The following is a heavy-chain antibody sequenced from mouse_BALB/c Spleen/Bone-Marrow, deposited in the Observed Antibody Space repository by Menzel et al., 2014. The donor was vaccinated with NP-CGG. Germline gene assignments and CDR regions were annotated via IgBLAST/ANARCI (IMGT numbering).Heavy chain of an antibody. Sequence: EVHLVESGGGLVQPGGSRKLPCAASGFTFSSFAMHWVRQAPEKGLEWVAYISSGSSTIYYADTVMGRFTISRDNPKNTLFLQMTSLRSEDTAMYYCARSGSSSGYFDYWGQGTTLTVSS. CDR3: ARSGSSSGYFDY. V-gene: IGHV5-17*02. CDR2: ISSGSSTI. D-gene: IGHD1-1*01. CDR1: GFTFSSFA. J-gene: IGHJ2*01.